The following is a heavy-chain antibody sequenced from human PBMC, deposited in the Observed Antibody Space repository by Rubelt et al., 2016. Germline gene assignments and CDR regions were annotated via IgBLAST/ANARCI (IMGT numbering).Heavy chain of an antibody. Sequence: QVLLQQWGAGLLKPSETLSLTCAVYGDSLSGFYWTWIRQSPGKGLEWIGYIYYSGSTNYNPSLNSRVTIPVDTSKNQFTLKLGSVTAADTAVYYCARRASNSLGFDYGMDVWGQGTTVTVSS. CDR1: GDSLSGFY. D-gene: IGHD3-10*01. CDR2: IYYSGST. J-gene: IGHJ6*02. CDR3: ARRASNSLGFDYGMDV. V-gene: IGHV4-34*11.